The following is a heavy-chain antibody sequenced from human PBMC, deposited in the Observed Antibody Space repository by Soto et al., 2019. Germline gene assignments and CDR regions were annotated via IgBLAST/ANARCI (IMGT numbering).Heavy chain of an antibody. CDR3: ARDYECLGSDGMDV. CDR2: INAGNGNT. J-gene: IGHJ6*02. CDR1: GYTFTSYT. D-gene: IGHD7-27*01. V-gene: IGHV1-3*01. Sequence: QVQLVQSGAEVKKSGASVKVSCKASGYTFTSYTMHWVRQAPGQRLEWMGWINAGNGNTKYSQKLQGRVTITRDTSASTAYRELSSLRSEDTAVYYCARDYECLGSDGMDVWGQGTTVTVSS.